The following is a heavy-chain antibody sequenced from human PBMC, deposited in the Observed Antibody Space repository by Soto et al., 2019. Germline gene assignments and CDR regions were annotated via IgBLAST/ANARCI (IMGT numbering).Heavy chain of an antibody. D-gene: IGHD1-1*01. J-gene: IGHJ3*02. Sequence: GGSLRLSCAASGFTLSRYWMDWVRQAPRKGLEWVATIKHDGSEQYYVDSVKGRFIVSRDNAKNSLFLQMNGLRVEDTAVYFCARAMETDGRSNPSFDICGQGTMVTVSS. CDR3: ARAMETDGRSNPSFDI. CDR1: GFTLSRYW. V-gene: IGHV3-7*04. CDR2: IKHDGSEQ.